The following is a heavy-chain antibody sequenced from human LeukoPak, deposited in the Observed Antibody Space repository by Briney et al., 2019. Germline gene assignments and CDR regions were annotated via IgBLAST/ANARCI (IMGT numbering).Heavy chain of an antibody. V-gene: IGHV3-64D*06. CDR3: VKEMAGATWARALDI. Sequence: GGSLRLSCSASGFTFSGYAMHWVRQAPGKGLEYVSAISSKGGSIYYADSVKGRFTISRDNSKNTLYLQMNSLRAEDTAIYYCVKEMAGATWARALDIWGQGTMVTVSS. D-gene: IGHD1-26*01. CDR2: ISSKGGSI. J-gene: IGHJ3*02. CDR1: GFTFSGYA.